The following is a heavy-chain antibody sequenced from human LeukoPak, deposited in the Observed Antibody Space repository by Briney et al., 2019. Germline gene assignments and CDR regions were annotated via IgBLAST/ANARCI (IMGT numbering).Heavy chain of an antibody. D-gene: IGHD2-15*01. Sequence: ASVKVSCKASGYTFTSHDINWVRQATGQGLEWMGWMNPNSGNTGYAQKFQGRVTMTRNTSISTAYMELSSLRSEDTAVYYCARGSRRYCSGGSCYNYWGQGTLVTVSS. V-gene: IGHV1-8*01. CDR3: ARGSRRYCSGGSCYNY. J-gene: IGHJ4*02. CDR1: GYTFTSHD. CDR2: MNPNSGNT.